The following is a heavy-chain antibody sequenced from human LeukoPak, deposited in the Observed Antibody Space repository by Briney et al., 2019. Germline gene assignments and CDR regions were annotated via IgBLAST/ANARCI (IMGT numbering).Heavy chain of an antibody. CDR1: GGSISSYY. CDR3: ARNAIETYYDFWSGYYTPHDAFDI. Sequence: SETLSLTCTVSGGSISSYYWSWIRQPPGKGLEWIGYIYYSGSTNYNPSLKSRVTISVDTSKNQFSLKLSSVTAADTAVYYCARNAIETYYDFWSGYYTPHDAFDIWGQGTMVTVSS. D-gene: IGHD3-3*01. CDR2: IYYSGST. V-gene: IGHV4-59*08. J-gene: IGHJ3*02.